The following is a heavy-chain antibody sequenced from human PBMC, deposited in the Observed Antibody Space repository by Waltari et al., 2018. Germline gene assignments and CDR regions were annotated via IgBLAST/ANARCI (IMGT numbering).Heavy chain of an antibody. CDR3: AKLMRDILTGPDY. V-gene: IGHV3-23*01. CDR2: LSSIGNGK. Sequence: EVQLLESGGGLVQPGRPLRLTCVASGFTLSDYAMSWVRQAPGKGLGWGSILSSIGNGKYYADSVKGRFSIARDTSKNTLYLHMSSLRVEDTAVYYCAKLMRDILTGPDYWGQGTLVTVSS. J-gene: IGHJ4*02. CDR1: GFTLSDYA. D-gene: IGHD3-9*01.